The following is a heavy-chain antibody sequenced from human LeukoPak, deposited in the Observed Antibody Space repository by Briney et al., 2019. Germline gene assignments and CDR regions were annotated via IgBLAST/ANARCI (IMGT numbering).Heavy chain of an antibody. V-gene: IGHV4-59*01. CDR3: ARDDSSGYGFFDY. CDR2: IYYSGST. Sequence: SETLSLTCTVSGGSISSFYWSWIRGPPGKGRGGIGYIYYSGSTNYNPSLKSRVTISVDTSKNQFSLKLSSVTAADTAVYYCARDDSSGYGFFDYWGQGTLVTVSS. D-gene: IGHD3-22*01. CDR1: GGSISSFY. J-gene: IGHJ4*02.